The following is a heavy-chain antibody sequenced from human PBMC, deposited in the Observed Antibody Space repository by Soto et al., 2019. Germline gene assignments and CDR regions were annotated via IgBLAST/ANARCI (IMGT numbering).Heavy chain of an antibody. CDR2: ISTHTGNT. D-gene: IGHD3-10*01. J-gene: IGHJ4*02. Sequence: QVQLVQSGAEVKKPGASVRVSCKASGYTFDPYGLNWVRQAPGQGLEWMGWISTHTGNTDYPQRFQGRVTMTTDKSTSTAFLDLRSLTSDDTAVYNCVRDVSVSSGSFGGYWGQGTLVSVSS. CDR3: VRDVSVSSGSFGGY. V-gene: IGHV1-18*01. CDR1: GYTFDPYG.